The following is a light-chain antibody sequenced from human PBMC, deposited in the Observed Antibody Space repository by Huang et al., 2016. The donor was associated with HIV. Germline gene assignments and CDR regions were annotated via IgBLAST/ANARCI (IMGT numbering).Light chain of an antibody. CDR2: GAS. Sequence: EIVMTQSPATLSVSPGGRATLSCRASQSVSSNLAWYQQKPGQAPRLLIYGASTRATGIPARFSGSWSGTEFTLTISSLQSEDFAVYYCHQYNTWPPVTFGQGTRLEI. CDR3: HQYNTWPPVT. J-gene: IGKJ5*01. V-gene: IGKV3D-15*01. CDR1: QSVSSN.